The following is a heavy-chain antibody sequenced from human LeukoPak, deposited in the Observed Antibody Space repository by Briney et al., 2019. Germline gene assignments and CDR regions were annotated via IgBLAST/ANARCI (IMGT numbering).Heavy chain of an antibody. CDR1: GFIFSDHW. D-gene: IGHD3-22*01. V-gene: IGHV3-7*01. CDR3: ANGGTYSSGP. CDR2: MKQGGSEK. J-gene: IGHJ5*02. Sequence: GGSLRLSCAASGFIFSDHWMNWVRQAPGKGLEWVASMKQGGSEKYNVDSVRGRFTVSRDDAQNSLFLQMNSLRVEDTAVYYCANGGTYSSGPWGQGTLVTVSS.